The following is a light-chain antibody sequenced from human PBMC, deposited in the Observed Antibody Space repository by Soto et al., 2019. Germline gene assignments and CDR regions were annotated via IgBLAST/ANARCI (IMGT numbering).Light chain of an antibody. CDR2: EGS. CDR3: QQRNNWPWT. J-gene: IGKJ1*01. V-gene: IGKV3-11*01. CDR1: QSVSSY. Sequence: VFTQSPSSLSLSPGQKVPLSCRASQSVSSYLAWYQQKAGQAPRLLIYEGSNRATGIPTRFSGSGSGTDFTLTISGLEPEDFAVYYCQQRNNWPWTFGQGTKVDI.